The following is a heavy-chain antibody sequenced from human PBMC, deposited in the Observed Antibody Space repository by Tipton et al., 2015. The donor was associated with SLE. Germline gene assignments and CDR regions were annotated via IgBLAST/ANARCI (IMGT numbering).Heavy chain of an antibody. D-gene: IGHD1-26*01. Sequence: TLSLTCTVSGGSISSYYWSWIRQPPGKGLEWIGYISTGGSTYCNPSLKSRVTISVDTSKNQFSLRLSSVTAADTAVYYCAKDLYSGSLDYWGQGALVTVSS. CDR3: AKDLYSGSLDY. CDR1: GGSISSYY. CDR2: ISTGGST. J-gene: IGHJ4*02. V-gene: IGHV4-4*09.